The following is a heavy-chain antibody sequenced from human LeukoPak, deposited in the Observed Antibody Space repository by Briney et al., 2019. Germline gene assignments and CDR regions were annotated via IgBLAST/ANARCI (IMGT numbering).Heavy chain of an antibody. Sequence: ASVKVSCTASGYTFTGYYMHWVRQAPGQGLEWMGWINPNSGGTNYAQKFQGRVTMTRDTSITTAYMELSRLGSDDTAMYYCARAYTGFEAFDYWGQGTLVTVSP. CDR3: ARAYTGFEAFDY. J-gene: IGHJ4*02. CDR2: INPNSGGT. CDR1: GYTFTGYY. V-gene: IGHV1-2*02. D-gene: IGHD5-12*01.